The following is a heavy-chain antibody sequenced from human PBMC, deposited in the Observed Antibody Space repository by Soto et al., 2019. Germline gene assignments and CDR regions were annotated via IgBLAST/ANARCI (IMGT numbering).Heavy chain of an antibody. J-gene: IGHJ4*02. V-gene: IGHV3-74*03. Sequence: EVQLVESGGGLVQPGGSLRLSCAASGFTFSTYWMHWVRQGPGKGLVWLSRINGDGSTTEYADSVKGRFTISRGNAKNTLYLHIHSLRVEDTAVYYCARDDNPDYWGQGTLVTVSS. D-gene: IGHD1-20*01. CDR3: ARDDNPDY. CDR2: INGDGSTT. CDR1: GFTFSTYW.